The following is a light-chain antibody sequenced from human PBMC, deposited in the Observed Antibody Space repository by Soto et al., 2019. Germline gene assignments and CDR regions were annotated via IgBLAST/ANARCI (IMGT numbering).Light chain of an antibody. Sequence: QSALTQPASVSGSPGQSITMSCTGSRSDVGGYNLVSWYQQHPGKAPKLMIYEVSKRPSGVSNRFSGSKSGNTAPLTISGLQAEDEADYYCSSYAGSSTFVVFGGGTKLTVL. CDR1: RSDVGGYNL. J-gene: IGLJ2*01. CDR3: SSYAGSSTFVV. CDR2: EVS. V-gene: IGLV2-23*02.